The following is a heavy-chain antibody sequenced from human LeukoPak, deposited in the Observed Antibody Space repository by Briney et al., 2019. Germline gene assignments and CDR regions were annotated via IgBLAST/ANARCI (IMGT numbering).Heavy chain of an antibody. CDR1: GGSISSYY. V-gene: IGHV4-59*01. CDR3: ARVTGYVIEDYFDY. Sequence: PSETLSLTCTVSGGSISSYYWSWVRQPPGKGLEWIGYIYYSGSTNYNPSLKSRATISVDTSKNQFSLKLRSETAADTSVYYCARVTGYVIEDYFDYWGQGTLVTVSS. CDR2: IYYSGST. J-gene: IGHJ4*02. D-gene: IGHD3-22*01.